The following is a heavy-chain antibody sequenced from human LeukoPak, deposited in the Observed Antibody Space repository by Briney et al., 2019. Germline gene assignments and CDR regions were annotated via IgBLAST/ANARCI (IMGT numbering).Heavy chain of an antibody. Sequence: GGSLRLSCAASGFTFSSYAMSWVRQAPGKGLEWVSAISGSGGSTYYADSVKGRFTISRDNAKNSLYLQMNSLRAEDTAVYYCARDPTYFYGSGSSTAKNWFDPWGQGTLVTVSS. CDR1: GFTFSSYA. D-gene: IGHD3-10*01. CDR2: ISGSGGST. V-gene: IGHV3-23*01. J-gene: IGHJ5*02. CDR3: ARDPTYFYGSGSSTAKNWFDP.